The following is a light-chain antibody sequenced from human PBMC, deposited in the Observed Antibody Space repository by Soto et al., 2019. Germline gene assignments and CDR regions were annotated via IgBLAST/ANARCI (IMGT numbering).Light chain of an antibody. J-gene: IGLJ3*02. CDR2: GNN. V-gene: IGLV1-40*01. Sequence: QSVLTQPPSVSAAPGQRVTISCSGSGSNIGSNYLSWYQQLPGTAPKLLIYGNNIRPSGVPDRFSGSKSGTSASLAITGLQADDEADYYCHSYDRSLSGSVFGGGTKLTVL. CDR1: GSNIGSNY. CDR3: HSYDRSLSGSV.